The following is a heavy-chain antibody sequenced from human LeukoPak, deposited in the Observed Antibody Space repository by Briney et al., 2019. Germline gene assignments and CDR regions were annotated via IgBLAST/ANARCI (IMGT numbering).Heavy chain of an antibody. CDR2: INQDGSEK. CDR1: GFTFSTYW. CDR3: ARDRAVAGLCDY. V-gene: IGHV3-7*01. Sequence: GGSLRLSCAASGFTFSTYWVTWVRQAPGKGLERVAHINQDGSEKYYVDSVKGRFTISRDNSKNSLYLQMNSLRVEDTAVYYCARDRAVAGLCDYWGQGTLVTVSS. D-gene: IGHD6-19*01. J-gene: IGHJ4*02.